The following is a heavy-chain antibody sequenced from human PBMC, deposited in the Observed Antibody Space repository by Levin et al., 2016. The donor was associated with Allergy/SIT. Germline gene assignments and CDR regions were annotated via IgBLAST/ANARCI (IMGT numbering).Heavy chain of an antibody. Sequence: WVRQAPGQGLEWMGRIIPILGIANYAQKFQGRVTMTRDTSISTAYMELSRLRSDDTAVYYCAREGPYDSSGYTYWGQGTLVTVSS. J-gene: IGHJ4*02. D-gene: IGHD3-22*01. CDR2: IIPILGIA. CDR3: AREGPYDSSGYTY. V-gene: IGHV1-69*04.